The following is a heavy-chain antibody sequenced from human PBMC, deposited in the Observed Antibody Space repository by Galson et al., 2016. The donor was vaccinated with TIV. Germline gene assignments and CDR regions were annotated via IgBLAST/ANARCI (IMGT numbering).Heavy chain of an antibody. CDR2: MSSEGPAK. Sequence: SLRLSCAASGFTFSDYVVHWVRQAPGKGLEWVAVMSSEGPAKFYADSVAGRCTISRDNSKNTLFLQMSSLRPAHTAIYYCARDPIPGRPHYFDDWGQGTLVTVSS. J-gene: IGHJ4*02. D-gene: IGHD6-6*01. V-gene: IGHV3-30*03. CDR3: ARDPIPGRPHYFDD. CDR1: GFTFSDYV.